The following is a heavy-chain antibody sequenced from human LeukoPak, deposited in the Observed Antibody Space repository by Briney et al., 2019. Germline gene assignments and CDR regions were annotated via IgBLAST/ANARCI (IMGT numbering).Heavy chain of an antibody. CDR2: ISGSDGST. CDR1: GFTFSSYA. J-gene: IGHJ3*02. V-gene: IGHV3-23*01. CDR3: ARGVGGSRAFDI. D-gene: IGHD2-15*01. Sequence: GGSLRLSCAASGFTFSSYAMSWVRQAPGKGLEWVSGISGSDGSTYYADSVKGRFIISRDNAKNTLYLQMSSLRAEDTAVYYCARGVGGSRAFDIWGQGTMVTVSS.